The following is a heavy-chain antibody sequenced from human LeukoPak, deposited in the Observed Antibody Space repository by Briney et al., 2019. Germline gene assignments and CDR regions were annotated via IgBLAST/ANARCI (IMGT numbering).Heavy chain of an antibody. Sequence: GGSLRLSCAASGFTFDDHGMSWVRQAPGKGLEWVSGINWNGDSAGHADSVKGRFTISRDNAKNSLYLQMNSLRADDTAVYYCAKDEGWWELPSYYMDVWGKGTTVTVSS. V-gene: IGHV3-20*04. CDR2: INWNGDSA. D-gene: IGHD1-26*01. CDR1: GFTFDDHG. CDR3: AKDEGWWELPSYYMDV. J-gene: IGHJ6*03.